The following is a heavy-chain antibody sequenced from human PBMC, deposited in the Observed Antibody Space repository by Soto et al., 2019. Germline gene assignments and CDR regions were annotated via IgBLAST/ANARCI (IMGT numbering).Heavy chain of an antibody. D-gene: IGHD7-27*01. CDR1: GGTFSSYA. V-gene: IGHV1-69*13. CDR2: IIPIFGTA. Sequence: GASVKVSCKASGGTFSSYAISWVRQAPGQGLEWMGGIIPIFGTANYAQKFQGRVTITADESTSTAYMELSSLRSEDTAVYYCARERIWGSPSRYYYGMDVWGQGTTVTVSS. CDR3: ARERIWGSPSRYYYGMDV. J-gene: IGHJ6*02.